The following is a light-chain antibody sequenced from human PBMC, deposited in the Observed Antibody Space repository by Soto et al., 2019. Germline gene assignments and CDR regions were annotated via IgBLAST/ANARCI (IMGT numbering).Light chain of an antibody. Sequence: DIAMTQSPSSLSASVGDRVTITCRASQSISTYLNWYQQKGGKAPKLLIHGASTLQSGVPLRFSGSGSGTDFTLTISSLQPEDFAVYYCQQYNDWPRLHTFGQGTKLEIK. CDR1: QSISTY. CDR3: QQYNDWPRLHT. J-gene: IGKJ2*01. CDR2: GAS. V-gene: IGKV1-39*01.